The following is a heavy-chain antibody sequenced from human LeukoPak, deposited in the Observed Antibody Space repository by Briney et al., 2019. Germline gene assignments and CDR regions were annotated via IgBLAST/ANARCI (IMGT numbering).Heavy chain of an antibody. D-gene: IGHD3-22*01. CDR2: INHSEST. Sequence: SETLSLTCAVYGGSFSGYYWSWIRQLPGKGLGWIGEINHSESTNYNPSLKSRVTISVDTSKNQFSLKLSSVTAADTAVYYCARDKTYYYDSSGYYPLLYWGQGTLVTVSS. CDR1: GGSFSGYY. J-gene: IGHJ4*02. V-gene: IGHV4-34*01. CDR3: ARDKTYYYDSSGYYPLLY.